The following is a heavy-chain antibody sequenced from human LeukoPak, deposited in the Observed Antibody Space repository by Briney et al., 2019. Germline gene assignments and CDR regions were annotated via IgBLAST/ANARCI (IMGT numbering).Heavy chain of an antibody. Sequence: SETLSLTCTVSGGSISSYYWSWIRQPPGKGLEWIGYIYYSGSTYYNPSLKSRVTISVDTSKNQFSLKLSSVTAADTAVYYCARDSLVYDDAFDIWGQGTMVTVSS. V-gene: IGHV4-59*06. D-gene: IGHD5-24*01. J-gene: IGHJ3*02. CDR1: GGSISSYY. CDR2: IYYSGST. CDR3: ARDSLVYDDAFDI.